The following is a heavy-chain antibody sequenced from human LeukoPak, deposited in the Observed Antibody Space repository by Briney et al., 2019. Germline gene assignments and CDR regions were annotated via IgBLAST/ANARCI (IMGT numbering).Heavy chain of an antibody. CDR2: ISAYNGNT. V-gene: IGHV1-18*01. J-gene: IGHJ3*02. CDR1: GYTFTSYG. CDR3: AKELFVGNTGDTFDI. D-gene: IGHD3-16*01. Sequence: ASVKVSCKASGYTFTSYGISWVRQAPGQGLEWMGWISAYNGNTNYAQKLQGRVTMTTDTSTSTAYMELRSLRSDDAAVYYCAKELFVGNTGDTFDIWGQGTMVTVFS.